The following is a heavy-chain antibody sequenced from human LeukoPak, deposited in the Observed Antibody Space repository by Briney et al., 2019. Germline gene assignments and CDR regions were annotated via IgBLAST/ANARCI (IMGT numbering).Heavy chain of an antibody. J-gene: IGHJ6*03. V-gene: IGHV4-34*01. Sequence: SETLSLTCAVYGGSFSGYYWSWIRQPPGKGLEWIGEINHSGSTNYNPSLKSRVTISVDTSKNQFSLKLSSVTAADTAVYYCARHVRRYYYYYMDVRGKGTTVTISS. CDR2: INHSGST. CDR3: ARHVRRYYYYYMDV. CDR1: GGSFSGYY.